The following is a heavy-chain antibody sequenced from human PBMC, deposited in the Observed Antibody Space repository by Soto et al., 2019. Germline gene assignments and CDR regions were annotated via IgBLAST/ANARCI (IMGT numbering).Heavy chain of an antibody. D-gene: IGHD6-19*01. Sequence: SETLSLTCTVSGGSISSSSYYWGWIRQPPGKGLEWIGNIYYSGSTYYNPSLKSRVTTSVDTSKNQFSLKLSSVTAADTAVYFCARTRAVWFDPWGQGTLVTVSS. V-gene: IGHV4-39*01. CDR2: IYYSGST. J-gene: IGHJ5*02. CDR1: GGSISSSSYY. CDR3: ARTRAVWFDP.